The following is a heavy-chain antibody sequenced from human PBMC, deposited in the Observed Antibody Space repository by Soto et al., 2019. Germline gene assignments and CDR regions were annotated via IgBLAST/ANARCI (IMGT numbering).Heavy chain of an antibody. D-gene: IGHD3-3*01. CDR1: GYTFTSYG. J-gene: IGHJ4*02. V-gene: IGHV1-2*02. CDR2: INPNSGGT. CDR3: ARVAVLRFLEWLSYFDY. Sequence: GASVKVSCKASGYTFTSYGISWVRQAPGQGLEWMGWINPNSGGTNYAQKFQGRVTMTRDTSISTAYMELSRLRSDDTAVYYCARVAVLRFLEWLSYFDYWGQGTLVTVSS.